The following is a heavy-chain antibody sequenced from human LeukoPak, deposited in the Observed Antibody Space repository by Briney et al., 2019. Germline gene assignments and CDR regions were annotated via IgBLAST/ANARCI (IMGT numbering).Heavy chain of an antibody. D-gene: IGHD3-22*01. J-gene: IGHJ4*02. CDR2: ISSSSSYI. CDR3: ARGGGYYHLDY. CDR1: GFTFSSYS. V-gene: IGHV3-21*01. Sequence: GGSLRLSCAASGFTFSSYSMNWVRQAPGKGLEGVSSISSSSSYIYYADSVKGRFTIHRDNANNSLYLQMNSLRAEDTAVYYCARGGGYYHLDYWGQGTLVTVSS.